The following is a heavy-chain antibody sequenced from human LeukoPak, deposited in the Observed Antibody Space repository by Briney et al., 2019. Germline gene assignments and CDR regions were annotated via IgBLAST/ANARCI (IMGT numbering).Heavy chain of an antibody. J-gene: IGHJ4*02. CDR2: TYYRSKWYN. Sequence: SQTLSLTCAISGDSVSSNMATWNWIRQSPSRGLEWLGRTYYRSKWYNDYAVSVKSRITFNPDTSRNQFSLQLNSVTTEDTAVYFCARGAAVAGRPFEYWGQGVLVTVSS. CDR1: GDSVSSNMAT. V-gene: IGHV6-1*01. D-gene: IGHD6-19*01. CDR3: ARGAAVAGRPFEY.